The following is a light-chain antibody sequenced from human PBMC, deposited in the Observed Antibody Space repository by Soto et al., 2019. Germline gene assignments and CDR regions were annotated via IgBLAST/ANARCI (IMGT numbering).Light chain of an antibody. J-gene: IGKJ5*01. CDR2: AAS. Sequence: EIVMTQSPATLSVSPGERAILSCRASQSISINLAWYQPKPCQAPSLLIYAASNRATGVPARFSGSGSGTDFTPTISSLEPQDFAVYYGQQRSNWPPFTFGQGTRLEIK. CDR3: QQRSNWPPFT. V-gene: IGKV3-11*01. CDR1: QSISIN.